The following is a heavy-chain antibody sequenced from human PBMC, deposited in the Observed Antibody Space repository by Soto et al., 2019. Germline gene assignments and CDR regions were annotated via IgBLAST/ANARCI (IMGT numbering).Heavy chain of an antibody. CDR3: ARHPRDDYNYGGSGIFDY. D-gene: IGHD4-4*01. Sequence: PSETLSLTCSVSGGSISSRTFWWAWIRQPPGKGLEWIGDMYYSGSSYSSPSLKSRVTLSVDTSKNQLSLKLNSVTAADTAVYYCARHPRDDYNYGGSGIFDYWGQGTLLTVSS. V-gene: IGHV4-39*01. CDR1: GGSISSRTFW. CDR2: MYYSGSS. J-gene: IGHJ4*02.